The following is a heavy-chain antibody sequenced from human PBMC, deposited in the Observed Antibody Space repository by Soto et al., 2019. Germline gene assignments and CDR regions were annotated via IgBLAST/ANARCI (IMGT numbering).Heavy chain of an antibody. CDR1: GFTFSYYP. D-gene: IGHD3-10*01. CDR3: AREGVHNYTEYYFDY. Sequence: GXLRLSCAPSGFTFSYYPLHWVLRAPGKGLEWVSSISGIRDYIRYADSVKGRFTISRDNAKTSLYLQMNSLTAEDTAVYYCAREGVHNYTEYYFDYWGQGTLVTVSS. V-gene: IGHV3-21*06. CDR2: ISGIRDYI. J-gene: IGHJ4*02.